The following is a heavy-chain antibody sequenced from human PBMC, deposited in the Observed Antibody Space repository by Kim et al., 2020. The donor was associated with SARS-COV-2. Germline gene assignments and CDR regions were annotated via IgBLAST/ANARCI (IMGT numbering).Heavy chain of an antibody. V-gene: IGHV3-30*04. Sequence: GGSLRLSCAASGFTFSSYAMHWVRQAPGKGLEWVAVISYDGSNKYYADSAKGRFTISRDNSKNTLYLQMNSLRAEDTAVYYCARERDSGSGSDQGDQGGFDYGGQGTLVTVSP. CDR3: ARERDSGSGSDQGDQGGFDY. D-gene: IGHD1-26*01. CDR1: GFTFSSYA. CDR2: ISYDGSNK. J-gene: IGHJ4*02.